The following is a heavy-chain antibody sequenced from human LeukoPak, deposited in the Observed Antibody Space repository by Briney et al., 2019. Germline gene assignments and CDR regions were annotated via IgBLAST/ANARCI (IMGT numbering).Heavy chain of an antibody. CDR2: INPSSGSS. V-gene: IGHV1-46*01. J-gene: IGHJ4*02. Sequence: ASVKVSCKASGYTFTSYSMHWVRQAPGQGLEWIGIINPSSGSSTYTQKFQGRVTMTRDTATSTVYMELSSLRSEDTALYYCARDVAGSWGYFDYWSQGTLVTVSS. CDR3: ARDVAGSWGYFDY. CDR1: GYTFTSYS. D-gene: IGHD6-19*01.